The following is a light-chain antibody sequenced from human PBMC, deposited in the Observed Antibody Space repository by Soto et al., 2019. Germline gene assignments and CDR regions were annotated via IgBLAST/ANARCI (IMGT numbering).Light chain of an antibody. V-gene: IGKV1-39*01. CDR1: QTIANY. CDR2: SGS. Sequence: DIQMTQSPSSLSASVGDRVTITCRTSQTIANYLNWHQQKPGQAPKVLIFSGSSLQSGVPSRFSGSGSGAEFTLTITSLQPEDSETYFCQQGLRTQLYFRGGTKGDI. J-gene: IGKJ4*01. CDR3: QQGLRTQLY.